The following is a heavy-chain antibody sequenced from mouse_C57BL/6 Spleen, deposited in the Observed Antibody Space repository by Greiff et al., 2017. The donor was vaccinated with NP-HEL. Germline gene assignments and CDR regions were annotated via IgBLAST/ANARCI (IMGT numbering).Heavy chain of an antibody. D-gene: IGHD3-3*01. V-gene: IGHV5-17*01. CDR1: GFTFSDYG. J-gene: IGHJ2*01. CDR3: ARRDVYFDY. CDR2: ISSGSSTI. Sequence: EVKVVESGGGLVKPGGSLKLSCAASGFTFSDYGMHWVRQAPEKGLEWVAYISSGSSTIYYADPVKGRFTISRDNAKNTLFLQMTGLRSEDTSMYYCARRDVYFDYWGQGTTLTVSS.